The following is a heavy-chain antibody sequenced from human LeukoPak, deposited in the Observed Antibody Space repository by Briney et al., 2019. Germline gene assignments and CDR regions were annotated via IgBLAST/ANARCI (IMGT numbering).Heavy chain of an antibody. V-gene: IGHV3-21*01. Sequence: GSLRLSCAASGFTFSSYSMNWVRQAPGKGLEWVSSISSSSSYIYYVDSVKGRFTISRDNAKNSLYLQMNSLRAEDTAVYYCARDHGELLARRFDYWGQGTLVTVSS. CDR2: ISSSSSYI. J-gene: IGHJ4*02. CDR3: ARDHGELLARRFDY. D-gene: IGHD1-26*01. CDR1: GFTFSSYS.